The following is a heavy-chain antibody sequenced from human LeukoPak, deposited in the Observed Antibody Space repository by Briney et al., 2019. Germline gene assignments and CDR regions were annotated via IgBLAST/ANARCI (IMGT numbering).Heavy chain of an antibody. CDR3: ARMQRITIFGVVITPFDY. V-gene: IGHV3-7*01. J-gene: IGHJ4*02. Sequence: PGGSLRLSCAASGFTFSSYWMSWVRQAPGKGLEWVANIKQDGGEKYYVDSVKGRFTISRDNAKNSLYLQMNSLRAEDTAVYYCARMQRITIFGVVITPFDYWGQGTLVTVSS. D-gene: IGHD3-3*01. CDR1: GFTFSSYW. CDR2: IKQDGGEK.